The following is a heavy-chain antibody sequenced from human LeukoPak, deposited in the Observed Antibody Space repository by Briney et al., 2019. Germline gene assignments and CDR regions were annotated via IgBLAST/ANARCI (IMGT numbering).Heavy chain of an antibody. CDR3: ARGGCSGGSCYSRCDP. J-gene: IGHJ5*02. CDR2: INRDGSST. V-gene: IGHV3-74*01. D-gene: IGHD2-15*01. CDR1: GFTFSSYW. Sequence: GGSLRLSCAASGFTFSSYWMHWVRQAPGKGLVWVSRINRDGSSTSYADSVKGRFTTSRDNAKNTLYLQMNSLRAEDTAVYYCARGGCSGGSCYSRCDPWGQGTLVTVSS.